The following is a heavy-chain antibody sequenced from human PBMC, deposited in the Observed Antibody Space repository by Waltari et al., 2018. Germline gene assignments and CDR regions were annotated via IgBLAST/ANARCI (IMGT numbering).Heavy chain of an antibody. J-gene: IGHJ4*02. CDR1: GFTFGDPG. Sequence: EVQLVESGGGLVQPGRSLRLSCTGSGFTFGDPGMSWVRQAPGKGLEWVGFIRSKASGGTTEYAASVKGRFTISREDSKSIAYLQMNSLKTEDTAVYYCTRDHRIVVVPAALFDYWGQGTLVTVSS. CDR2: IRSKASGGTT. V-gene: IGHV3-49*04. CDR3: TRDHRIVVVPAALFDY. D-gene: IGHD2-2*01.